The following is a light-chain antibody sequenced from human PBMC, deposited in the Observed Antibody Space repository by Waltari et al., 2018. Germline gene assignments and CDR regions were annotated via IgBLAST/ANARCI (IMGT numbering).Light chain of an antibody. J-gene: IGKJ3*01. CDR3: QQYHKWPPLL. CDR2: AAS. CDR1: HSLKNN. Sequence: EIVMTQSPASLSVSPGEGATLSCRASHSLKNNLAWYQQKPGQAPRLLIYAASSRATGTPARFSGSGSGAEFTLTISSLQSEDFATYYCQQYHKWPPLLFGPGTKV. V-gene: IGKV3-15*01.